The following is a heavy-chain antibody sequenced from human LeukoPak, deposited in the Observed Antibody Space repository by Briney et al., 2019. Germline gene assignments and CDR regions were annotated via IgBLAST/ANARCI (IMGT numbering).Heavy chain of an antibody. CDR1: GGPISSYY. J-gene: IGHJ4*02. CDR2: IYHTGST. CDR3: ARRGRNSSGWQDYL. D-gene: IGHD6-25*01. Sequence: SETLSLTCTVSGGPISSYYWSWIRQPPGKGLEWFANIYHTGSTNYNPSLSSRVTISIDTAKNQFSLKLTSVTAADTAVYYCARRGRNSSGWQDYLWGQGTLVTVSS. V-gene: IGHV4-59*01.